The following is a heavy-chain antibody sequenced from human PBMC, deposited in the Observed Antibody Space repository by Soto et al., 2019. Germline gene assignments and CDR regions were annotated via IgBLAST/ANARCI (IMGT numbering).Heavy chain of an antibody. CDR1: GFTFSSYA. CDR3: ARALGYCSGGSCYAGKDY. CDR2: ISYDGSNK. Sequence: QVQLVESGGGVVQPGRSLRLSCAASGFTFSSYAMHWVRQAPGKGLEWVAGISYDGSNKYYADSVKGRFTISRDNSKNSLYLQMNSLRAEDTAVYYCARALGYCSGGSCYAGKDYWGQGTLVTVSS. J-gene: IGHJ4*02. V-gene: IGHV3-30-3*01. D-gene: IGHD2-15*01.